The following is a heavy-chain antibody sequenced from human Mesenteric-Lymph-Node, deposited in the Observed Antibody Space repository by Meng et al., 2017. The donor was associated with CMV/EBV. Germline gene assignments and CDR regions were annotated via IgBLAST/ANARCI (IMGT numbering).Heavy chain of an antibody. D-gene: IGHD3-10*01. V-gene: IGHV1-3*04. CDR3: ARDPAEGSGIYCQH. CDR1: GCTFINYA. CDR2: ITTANGST. J-gene: IGHJ1*01. Sequence: SGCTFINYAMHWVRQAPGQRLEWMGWITTANGSTKYSQKFQGRVTVTRDTSASTAYMDLSSLRSEDTAVYYCARDPAEGSGIYCQHWGQGTLVTVSS.